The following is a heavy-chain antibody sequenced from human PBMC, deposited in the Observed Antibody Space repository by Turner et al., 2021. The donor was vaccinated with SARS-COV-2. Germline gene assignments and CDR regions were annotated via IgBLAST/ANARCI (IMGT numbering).Heavy chain of an antibody. CDR2: INPNSGGT. V-gene: IGHV1-2*02. D-gene: IGHD5-12*01. CDR1: GYSFTGYY. CDR3: AVLEMATITDAFDI. J-gene: IGHJ3*02. Sequence: QVQLVQSGAEVKKPGASVKLSCTASGYSFTGYYMHWVRQAPGQGLEWMGWINPNSGGTNYAQKLQGRVTMTRDTSISTAYMELSRLRSDDTAVYYCAVLEMATITDAFDIWGQGTMVTVSS.